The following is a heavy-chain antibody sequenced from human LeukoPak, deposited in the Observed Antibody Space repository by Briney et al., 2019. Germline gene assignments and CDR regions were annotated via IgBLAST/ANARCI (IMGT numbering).Heavy chain of an antibody. CDR1: GFTFSSYA. J-gene: IGHJ4*02. D-gene: IGHD1-26*01. Sequence: PGGSLRLSCAASGFTFSSYALHRVRQAPGKGLEWVAVISDDGSNKYYADSVKGRFTISRDNSETTLYLQMNSLRAEDTAVYYCGSISGASYGDFWGQGTLVTVSS. V-gene: IGHV3-30-3*01. CDR3: GSISGASYGDF. CDR2: ISDDGSNK.